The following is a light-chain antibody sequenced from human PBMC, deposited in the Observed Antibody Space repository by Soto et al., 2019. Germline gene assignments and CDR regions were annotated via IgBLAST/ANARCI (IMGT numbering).Light chain of an antibody. CDR3: QQRSNWPPT. J-gene: IGKJ2*01. CDR2: EAS. CDR1: QSISTY. Sequence: EIVLTQSPATLSLSPGERATLFCRASQSISTYLAWYQQKSGQAPRLLIYEASNRATGIPARFSAGGSGTDFTLTVSSLEPEDFAVYYCQQRSNWPPTFGQGTKLEI. V-gene: IGKV3-11*01.